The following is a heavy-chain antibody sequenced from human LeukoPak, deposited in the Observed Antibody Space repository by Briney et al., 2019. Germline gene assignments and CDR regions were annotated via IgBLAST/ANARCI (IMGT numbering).Heavy chain of an antibody. CDR1: GFTFSSYA. V-gene: IGHV3-23*01. CDR3: AKGPTAIRPYYFDY. CDR2: ISGSGGST. J-gene: IGHJ4*02. Sequence: GGSLRLSCAASGFTFSSYALSWVRQAPVKGLEWVSAISGSGGSTYYPDSVTGRFTISRDNSKNTLYLQMNSLRAEDTAVYYCAKGPTAIRPYYFDYWGQGTLVTVTS. D-gene: IGHD2-21*02.